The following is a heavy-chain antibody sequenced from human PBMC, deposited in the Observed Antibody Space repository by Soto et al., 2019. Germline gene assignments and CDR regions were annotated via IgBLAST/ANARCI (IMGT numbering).Heavy chain of an antibody. J-gene: IGHJ4*02. CDR2: ISYDGSNK. V-gene: IGHV3-30-3*01. CDR3: ARDLRFGEFDY. CDR1: GFTFSSYA. D-gene: IGHD3-10*01. Sequence: GGSLRLSCAASGFTFSSYAMHWVRQAPGKGLEWVAVISYDGSNKYYADSVKGRFTISRDNSKNTLYLQMNSLRAEDTAVYYCARDLRFGEFDYWGQGTLVTVSS.